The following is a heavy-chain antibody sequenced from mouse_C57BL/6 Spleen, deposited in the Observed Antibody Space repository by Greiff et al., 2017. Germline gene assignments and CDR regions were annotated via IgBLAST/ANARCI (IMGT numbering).Heavy chain of an antibody. CDR3: ARGYDGPSWFAY. CDR1: GYAFSSYW. J-gene: IGHJ3*01. V-gene: IGHV1-80*01. Sequence: VQLQESGAELVKPGASVKISCKASGYAFSSYWMNWVKQRPGKGLEWIGQIYPGDGDTNYNGKFKGKATLTADKSSSTAYMQLSSLTSEDSAVYFCARGYDGPSWFAYWGQGTLVTVSA. CDR2: IYPGDGDT. D-gene: IGHD2-12*01.